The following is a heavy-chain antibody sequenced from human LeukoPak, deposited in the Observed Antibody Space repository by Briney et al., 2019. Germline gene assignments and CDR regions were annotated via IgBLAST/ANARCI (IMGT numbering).Heavy chain of an antibody. Sequence: LETLSLTCAVYGGSFSGYYWSWIRQPPGKGLEWIGEINHSGSTNYNPSLKSRVTISVDTSKNQFSLKLSSVTAADTAVYYCARVWSMWLEYYFDYWGQGTLVTVSS. J-gene: IGHJ4*02. D-gene: IGHD6-19*01. CDR1: GGSFSGYY. CDR3: ARVWSMWLEYYFDY. CDR2: INHSGST. V-gene: IGHV4-34*01.